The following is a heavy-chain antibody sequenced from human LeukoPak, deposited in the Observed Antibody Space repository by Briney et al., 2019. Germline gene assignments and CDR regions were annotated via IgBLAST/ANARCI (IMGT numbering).Heavy chain of an antibody. V-gene: IGHV1-69*13. CDR1: GGTFSSYA. J-gene: IGHJ4*02. CDR2: IIPIFDTA. D-gene: IGHD5-18*01. Sequence: EASVKVSCKASGGTFSSYAISWVRQAPGQGLEWMGGIIPIFDTANYAQKFQGRVTITADESTSTAYMELSSLRSEDTAVYYCARTDGYSYGYLDYWGQGTQVTVSS. CDR3: ARTDGYSYGYLDY.